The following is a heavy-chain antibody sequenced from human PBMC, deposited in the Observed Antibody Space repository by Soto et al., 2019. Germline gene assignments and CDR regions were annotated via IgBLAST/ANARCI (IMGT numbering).Heavy chain of an antibody. J-gene: IGHJ6*02. Sequence: SETLSLTCAVYGGSFSGYYWSWIRQPPGKGLEWIGEINHSGSTNYNPSLKSRVTISVDTSKNQFSLKLSSVTAADTAVYYCASQITMVRGVSYYYGMDVWGQGTTVTVS. CDR2: INHSGST. D-gene: IGHD3-10*01. V-gene: IGHV4-34*01. CDR1: GGSFSGYY. CDR3: ASQITMVRGVSYYYGMDV.